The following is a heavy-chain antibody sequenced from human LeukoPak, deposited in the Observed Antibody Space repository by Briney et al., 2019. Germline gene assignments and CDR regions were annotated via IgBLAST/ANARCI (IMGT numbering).Heavy chain of an antibody. V-gene: IGHV3-21*01. CDR2: ISSSSSYI. J-gene: IGHJ4*02. Sequence: PGGSLRLSCAASGVTFSSYSMNWVRQAPGKGLEWVSSISSSSSYIYYADSVKGRFTISRDNAKNSLYLQMNSLRAEDTAVYYCARLSQWYTPGEVEMAIIYFDYWGQGTLVTVSS. CDR3: ARLSQWYTPGEVEMAIIYFDY. CDR1: GVTFSSYS. D-gene: IGHD5-24*01.